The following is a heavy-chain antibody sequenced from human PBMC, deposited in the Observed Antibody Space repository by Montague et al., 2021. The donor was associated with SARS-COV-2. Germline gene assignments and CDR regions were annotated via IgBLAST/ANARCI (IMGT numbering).Heavy chain of an antibody. CDR1: GGSIRSGGYS. J-gene: IGHJ3*02. CDR3: ARGWGGTYSDDAFDI. V-gene: IGHV4-30-2*01. Sequence: TLSLTCSVSGGSIRSGGYSWSWIRQPPGKGLEWIGYFYHSGSIYYNPSLKSRVTISVDRSKNHFSLKLISVTAADTAVYYCARGWGGTYSDDAFDIWGQGTMVTVSS. CDR2: FYHSGSI. D-gene: IGHD1-26*01.